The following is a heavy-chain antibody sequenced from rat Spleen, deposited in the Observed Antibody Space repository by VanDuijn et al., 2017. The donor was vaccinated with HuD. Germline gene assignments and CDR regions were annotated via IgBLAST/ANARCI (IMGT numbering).Heavy chain of an antibody. CDR3: TRGYAHY. CDR2: MSNSGKSI. J-gene: IGHJ2*01. D-gene: IGHD1-12*01. CDR1: GFTFNNYW. V-gene: IGHV5-31*01. Sequence: EVQLVESGGGLVQPGRSLKLSCVASGFTFNNYWMSWIRQAPGKGLEWVASMSNSGKSIYYPDSVNGRFTISRDNAQNTLYLQMNSLRSEDTATYYCTRGYAHYWGQGVMVTVSS.